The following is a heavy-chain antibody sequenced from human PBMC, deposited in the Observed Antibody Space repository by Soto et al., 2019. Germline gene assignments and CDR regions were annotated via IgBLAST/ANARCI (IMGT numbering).Heavy chain of an antibody. D-gene: IGHD1-1*01. Sequence: QVQLVESGGGVVQPGRSLRLSCEGSGFTFRHHGMHWIRQSPGKGLEWLAVIWYDGSEKYYADSVKGRFTISRDNSKNTLYLQLNSLKVEDTAIYYCARWSNNKVVDPWGQGTVVTVS. CDR2: IWYDGSEK. J-gene: IGHJ5*02. V-gene: IGHV3-33*01. CDR1: GFTFRHHG. CDR3: ARWSNNKVVDP.